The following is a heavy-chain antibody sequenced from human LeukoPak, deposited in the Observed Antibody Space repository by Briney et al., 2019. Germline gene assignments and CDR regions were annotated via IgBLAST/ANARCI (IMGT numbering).Heavy chain of an antibody. CDR2: ISSSGSTI. J-gene: IGHJ4*02. CDR1: GFTFSDYY. D-gene: IGHD2-15*01. Sequence: GGSLRLSCAASGFTFSDYYMSWIRQAPGKGLEWVSYISSSGSTIYHADSVKGRFATSRDNTRNSLYLQMNSLRAEDTAVYYCAGYCSGGRCSAAGYWGQGTLVTVSS. CDR3: AGYCSGGRCSAAGY. V-gene: IGHV3-11*01.